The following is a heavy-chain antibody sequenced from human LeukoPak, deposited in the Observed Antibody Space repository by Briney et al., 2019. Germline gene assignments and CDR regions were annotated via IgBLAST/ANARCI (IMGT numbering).Heavy chain of an antibody. CDR2: ISGSGGST. V-gene: IGHV3-23*01. CDR1: GFTFDDYA. Sequence: GGSLRLSCAASGFTFDDYAMHWVRQAPGKGLEWVSAISGSGGSTYYADSVKGRFTISRDNSKNTLYLQMNSLRAEDTAVYYCAKEDQPEIYYYYYYGMDVWGQGTTVTVSS. CDR3: AKEDQPEIYYYYYYGMDV. J-gene: IGHJ6*02. D-gene: IGHD1-14*01.